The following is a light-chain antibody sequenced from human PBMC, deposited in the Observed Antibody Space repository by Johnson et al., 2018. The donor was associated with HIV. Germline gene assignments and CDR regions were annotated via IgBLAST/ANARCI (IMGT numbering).Light chain of an antibody. J-gene: IGLJ1*01. V-gene: IGLV1-51*02. CDR3: GTWDSSLMAYA. CDR1: SSNIGNNY. Sequence: QSVLTQPPSVSAAPGQKVTISCSGSSSNIGNNYVSWYQQLPGTAPKLLIYENNKRPSGIPDRFSGSKSGTSATLGINGLQPGDEADYYCGTWDSSLMAYAFGTGTKVTVL. CDR2: ENN.